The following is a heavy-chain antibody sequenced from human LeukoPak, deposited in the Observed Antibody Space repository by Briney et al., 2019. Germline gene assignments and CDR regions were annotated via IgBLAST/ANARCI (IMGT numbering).Heavy chain of an antibody. Sequence: PGGSLRLSCEASGLTFSNYWMHWVRQAPGRGLVWISRINVDGGTTDYADSVRGRFTISRDNAKNTLYLQMNNLRAEDTAVYYCARDMTGPLDYWGQGTLVTASS. CDR1: GLTFSNYW. D-gene: IGHD1-20*01. CDR2: INVDGGTT. CDR3: ARDMTGPLDY. V-gene: IGHV3-74*01. J-gene: IGHJ4*02.